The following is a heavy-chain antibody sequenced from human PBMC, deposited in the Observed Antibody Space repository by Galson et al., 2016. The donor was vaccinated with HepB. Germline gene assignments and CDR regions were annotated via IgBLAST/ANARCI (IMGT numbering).Heavy chain of an antibody. CDR2: IYHTGTT. D-gene: IGHD6-19*01. V-gene: IGHV4-38-2*02. J-gene: IGHJ4*02. CDR1: GSSISSGYY. CDR3: ARGKAVAAGANFDY. Sequence: SLTCTVSGSSISSGYYWDWIRQPPGKGLEWIGSIYHTGTTYYNPPLKSRVTISVDTSKNQFSLNLSSVTAADTAAYYCARGKAVAAGANFDYWGQGTLVTVSS.